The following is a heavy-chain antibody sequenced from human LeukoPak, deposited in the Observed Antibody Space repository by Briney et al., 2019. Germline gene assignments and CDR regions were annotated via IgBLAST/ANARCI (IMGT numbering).Heavy chain of an antibody. CDR1: GFTFSTYW. D-gene: IGHD4-23*01. CDR2: INSDGSGT. J-gene: IGHJ4*02. Sequence: QPGGSLRLSCAASGFTFSTYWMHWVRQAPGKGLVWVSRINSDGSGTSYADSVKGRFTISRDNAKNTLYLQMNSLRAEDTAVYYCARDESYGGSYYFDYWGQGTLVTVSS. CDR3: ARDESYGGSYYFDY. V-gene: IGHV3-74*01.